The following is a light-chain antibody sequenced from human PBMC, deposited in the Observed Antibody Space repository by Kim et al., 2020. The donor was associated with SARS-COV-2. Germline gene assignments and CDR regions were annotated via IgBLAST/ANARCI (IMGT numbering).Light chain of an antibody. J-gene: IGLJ2*01. CDR3: QAWDSSTYVV. V-gene: IGLV3-1*01. CDR1: KLGDKY. Sequence: VSPGQTACITCAGDKLGDKYACWYQQKPGQSPVLVIYQDSKRPSGIPERFSGSNSGNTATLTISGTQAMDEADYYCQAWDSSTYVVFGRGTKLTVL. CDR2: QDS.